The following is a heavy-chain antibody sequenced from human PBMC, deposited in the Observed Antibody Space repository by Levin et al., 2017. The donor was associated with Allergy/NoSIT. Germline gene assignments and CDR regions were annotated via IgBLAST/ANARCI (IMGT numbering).Heavy chain of an antibody. J-gene: IGHJ4*02. D-gene: IGHD3-22*01. Sequence: ASVKVSCKVSGYTFTSNSIHWVRQAPGQGLEWMGIINPSGGTTTYAQKFQDRVTMTRETSTSTFYMELSSLRSEDTAVYFCAREGRGGYYDTSGYRHDYWGQGTLVTVSS. CDR1: GYTFTSNS. V-gene: IGHV1-46*01. CDR3: AREGRGGYYDTSGYRHDY. CDR2: INPSGGTT.